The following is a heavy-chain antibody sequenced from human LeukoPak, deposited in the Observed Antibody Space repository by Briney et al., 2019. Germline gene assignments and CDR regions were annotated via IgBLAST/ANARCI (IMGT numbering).Heavy chain of an antibody. V-gene: IGHV3-30-3*01. CDR2: ISYDGSNK. CDR3: ARSYDSSGYHPFSFDY. CDR1: GFTFGSYA. D-gene: IGHD3-22*01. J-gene: IGHJ4*02. Sequence: GGSLRLSCAASGFTFGSYAMHWVRQAPGKGLEWVAVISYDGSNKYYADSVKGRFTISRDNSKNTLYLQMNSLRAEDTAVYYCARSYDSSGYHPFSFDYWGQGTLVTVSS.